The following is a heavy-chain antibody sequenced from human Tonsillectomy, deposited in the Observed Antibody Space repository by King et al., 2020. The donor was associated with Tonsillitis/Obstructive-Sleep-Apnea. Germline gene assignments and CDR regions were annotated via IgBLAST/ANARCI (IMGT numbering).Heavy chain of an antibody. CDR3: AHLRGYDFVWGSYRLDY. CDR2: IYWDDYK. CDR1: GFSFSTSGVG. V-gene: IGHV2-5*02. D-gene: IGHD3-16*02. J-gene: IGHJ4*02. Sequence: ITLKESGPTLVKPTQTLTLTCNFSGFSFSTSGVGVGWIRQPPGRALEWLALIYWDDYKRYSPSLRSRLTITKDTPKNQVVLTMTNMDPVDTATYYCAHLRGYDFVWGSYRLDYWGQGTLVTVSS.